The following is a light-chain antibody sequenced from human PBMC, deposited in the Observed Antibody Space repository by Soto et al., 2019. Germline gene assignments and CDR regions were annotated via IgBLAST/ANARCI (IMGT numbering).Light chain of an antibody. V-gene: IGLV2-14*01. CDR2: EVS. CDR3: SSYTSSSTLVI. Sequence: QSALTQPASVSGSPGQSITISCTGTSSDVGGHNSVSWYQQHPGKAPKLMISEVSDRPSGVSNRFSGSKSGNTASLTISGLQAEDEADYYCSSYTSSSTLVIFGGGTKLTVL. J-gene: IGLJ2*01. CDR1: SSDVGGHNS.